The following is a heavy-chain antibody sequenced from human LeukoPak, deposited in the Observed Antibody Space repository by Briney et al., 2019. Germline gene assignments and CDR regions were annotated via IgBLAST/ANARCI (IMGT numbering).Heavy chain of an antibody. J-gene: IGHJ4*02. V-gene: IGHV4-39*01. D-gene: IGHD3/OR15-3a*01. Sequence: PSETLSLTCTVSGDSISSSSYYWGWIRQPPGKGLEWIGSIYYSGGTYYNPSLKSRVTISVDTSKNQFSLKLSSVTAADTAVYYCARPAGGLTSDYWGQGTLVTVSS. CDR3: ARPAGGLTSDY. CDR2: IYYSGGT. CDR1: GDSISSSSYY.